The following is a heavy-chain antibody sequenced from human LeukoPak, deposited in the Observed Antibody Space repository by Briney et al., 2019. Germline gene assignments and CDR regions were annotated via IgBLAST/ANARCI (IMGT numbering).Heavy chain of an antibody. Sequence: SQTLSLTCTVSGGSISSGSYYWSWIRQPAGKGLEWIGRIYTSGSTNYNPSLKSRVTISVDTSKNQFSLKLSSVTAADTAVYYCARGSWGYCSSISCQAFDYWGQGTLVTVSS. D-gene: IGHD2-2*01. CDR1: GGSISSGSYY. CDR3: ARGSWGYCSSISCQAFDY. V-gene: IGHV4-61*02. J-gene: IGHJ4*02. CDR2: IYTSGST.